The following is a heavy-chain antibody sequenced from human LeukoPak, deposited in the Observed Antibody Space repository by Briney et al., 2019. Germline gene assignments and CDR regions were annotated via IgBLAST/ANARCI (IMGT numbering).Heavy chain of an antibody. D-gene: IGHD3-10*01. J-gene: IGHJ4*02. CDR3: ARNMVRGVSDY. Sequence: NAGGSLRLSCAASGFTSSDYYMSWIRQAPGKGLEWVSYISSSGSTIYYADSVKGRFTISRDNAKNSLYLQMNSLRAEDTAVYYCARNMVRGVSDYWGQGTLVTVSS. V-gene: IGHV3-11*01. CDR2: ISSSGSTI. CDR1: GFTSSDYY.